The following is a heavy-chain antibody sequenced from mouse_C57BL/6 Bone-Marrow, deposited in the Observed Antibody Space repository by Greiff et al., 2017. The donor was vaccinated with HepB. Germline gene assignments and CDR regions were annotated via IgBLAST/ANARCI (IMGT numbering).Heavy chain of an antibody. CDR3: ARSDGYYVYYYAMDY. Sequence: QVQLQQPGAELVKPGASVKMSCKASGYTFTSYWITWVKQRPGQGLEWIGDIYPGSGSTNYNEKFKSKATLTVDTSSSTAYMQLSSLTSEDSAVYYCARSDGYYVYYYAMDYWGQGTSVTVSS. CDR2: IYPGSGST. D-gene: IGHD2-3*01. CDR1: GYTFTSYW. J-gene: IGHJ4*01. V-gene: IGHV1-55*01.